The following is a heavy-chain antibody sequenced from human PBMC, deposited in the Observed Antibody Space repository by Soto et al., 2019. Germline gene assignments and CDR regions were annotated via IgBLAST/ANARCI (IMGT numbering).Heavy chain of an antibody. D-gene: IGHD2-21*02. CDR3: TRGGGNQLGDCYDN. CDR1: GFTFSSYT. Sequence: QVQLVESGGGVVQPGRSLRLSCAASGFTFSSYTMHWVRQAPGKGLEWVALIYYDGSQKYYADSVKGRFTISSDNSKKMMNLDMNSLRAEDTAVYYCTRGGGNQLGDCYDNWGQGTLVTVSS. CDR2: IYYDGSQK. V-gene: IGHV3-30*04. J-gene: IGHJ4*02.